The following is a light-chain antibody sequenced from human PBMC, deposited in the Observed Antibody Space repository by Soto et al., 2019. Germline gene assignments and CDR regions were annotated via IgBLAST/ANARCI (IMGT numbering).Light chain of an antibody. J-gene: IGKJ1*01. V-gene: IGKV1-39*01. CDR3: QQSYSTRCT. Sequence: DIQLTQSPSFLSASVGDRVTITCRASQGISSYLNWYQQKPGKAPKLLIYAASSLQSGVPSRFSGSGSGTDFTLTISSLQPEDFATYYCQQSYSTRCTFGQGTKVDIK. CDR1: QGISSY. CDR2: AAS.